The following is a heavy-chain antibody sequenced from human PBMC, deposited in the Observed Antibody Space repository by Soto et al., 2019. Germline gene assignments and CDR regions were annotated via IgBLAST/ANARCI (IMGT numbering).Heavy chain of an antibody. CDR2: IYHSGST. V-gene: IGHV4-4*02. D-gene: IGHD2-2*01. CDR1: GGSISSSNW. Sequence: PSETLSLTCAVSGGSISSSNWWSWVRQPPGKGLEWIGEIYHSGSTNYNPSLKSRVTISVDKSKNQFSLKLSSVIAADTAVYYCARVVGGYYYGIDVWGQGTTVTVSS. CDR3: ARVVGGYYYGIDV. J-gene: IGHJ6*02.